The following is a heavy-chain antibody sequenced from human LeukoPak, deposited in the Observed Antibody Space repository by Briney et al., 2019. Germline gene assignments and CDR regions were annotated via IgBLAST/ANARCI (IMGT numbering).Heavy chain of an antibody. V-gene: IGHV1-18*01. CDR3: ARHIVVLLARDYYFDY. D-gene: IGHD2-21*01. J-gene: IGHJ4*02. Sequence: GASVKVSCKASGYIFSNYGISWVRQAPGQGLEWMGWVSADSGGRNYAQRLQGRVTMTTDTPTSTAYMEVRSLTSDDTAVYYCARHIVVLLARDYYFDYWGQGTLVTVSS. CDR2: VSADSGGR. CDR1: GYIFSNYG.